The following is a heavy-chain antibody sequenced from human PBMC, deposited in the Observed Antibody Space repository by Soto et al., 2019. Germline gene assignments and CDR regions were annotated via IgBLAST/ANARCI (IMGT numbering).Heavy chain of an antibody. J-gene: IGHJ4*02. V-gene: IGHV1-69*08. CDR1: GGTFSSYT. Sequence: QVQLVQSGAEVKKPGSSVKVSCKASGGTFSSYTISWVRQAPGQGLEWMGRIIPILGIANYAQKFQGRVTITADKSTSTTYMELSSLRSEDTAVYYCERDGSGSANLYWGQGTLVTVSS. CDR2: IIPILGIA. CDR3: ERDGSGSANLY. D-gene: IGHD3-10*01.